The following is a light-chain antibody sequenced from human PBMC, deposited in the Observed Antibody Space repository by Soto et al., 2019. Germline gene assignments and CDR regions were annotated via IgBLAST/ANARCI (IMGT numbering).Light chain of an antibody. J-gene: IGKJ3*01. V-gene: IGKV1-27*01. CDR2: AAS. Sequence: DIQMTQSPSSLSCSVGDRATITCRSSQAIDQSVACYQQKPGQVPNLLIYAASTLHSGVPSRFSGSGSGTHFTLTITGLQPEDVATYFCQEHNGDLPVAFGPGTTVDV. CDR1: QAIDQS. CDR3: QEHNGDLPVA.